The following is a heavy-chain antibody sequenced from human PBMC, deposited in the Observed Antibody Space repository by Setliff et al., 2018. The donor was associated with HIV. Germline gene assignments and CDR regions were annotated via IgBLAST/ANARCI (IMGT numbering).Heavy chain of an antibody. V-gene: IGHV1-18*01. CDR2: ISAYNGNT. Sequence: GASVKVSCKASGYTFTSYIMNWGRQAPGQGLEWMGWISAYNGNTKYAQKFQGRVTMTTDTSTSTAYMELRSLRSDDTAVYYCARSRYDSGGYPDAFDIWGQGTMVTVSS. D-gene: IGHD3-22*01. CDR1: GYTFTSYI. J-gene: IGHJ3*02. CDR3: ARSRYDSGGYPDAFDI.